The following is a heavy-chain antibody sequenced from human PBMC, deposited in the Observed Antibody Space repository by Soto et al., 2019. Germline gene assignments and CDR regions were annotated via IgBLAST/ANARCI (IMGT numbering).Heavy chain of an antibody. J-gene: IGHJ4*02. CDR3: ASDLPPVNY. V-gene: IGHV1-18*01. CDR2: ISAYNSNT. CDR1: GYTFTSYY. D-gene: IGHD4-17*01. Sequence: QVQLVQSGAEVKKPGASVKVSCKASGYTFTSYYITWVRQAPGQGLEWMGWISAYNSNTNYAQKLQGRVTTTTDTSTSTAYMELSSGRSDDTAVYYCASDLPPVNYWGQGTVVTVSS.